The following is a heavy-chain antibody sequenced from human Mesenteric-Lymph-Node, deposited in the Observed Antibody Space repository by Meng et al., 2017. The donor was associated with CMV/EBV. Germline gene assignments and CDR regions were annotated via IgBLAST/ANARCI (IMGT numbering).Heavy chain of an antibody. V-gene: IGHV4-39*07. Sequence: GSLRLSCTVSGGSISSSSYYWGWIRQPPGKGLEWIGSIYYSGSTYYNPSLKSRVTISVDTSKNQFSLKLSSVTAADTAVYYCARDRGGVTHFDYWGQGTLVTVSS. CDR2: IYYSGST. D-gene: IGHD3-16*01. CDR3: ARDRGGVTHFDY. CDR1: GGSISSSSYY. J-gene: IGHJ4*02.